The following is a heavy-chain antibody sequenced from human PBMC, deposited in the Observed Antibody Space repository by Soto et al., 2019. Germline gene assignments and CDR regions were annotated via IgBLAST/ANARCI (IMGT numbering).Heavy chain of an antibody. J-gene: IGHJ4*02. CDR1: GFSFSTYW. CDR2: INTAGTTT. D-gene: IGHD4-17*01. V-gene: IGHV3-74*01. Sequence: ELQLVESGGGLVQPGGSLRLSCVASGFSFSTYWMHWVRQAPGKGLVWVSRINTAGTTTPYADSVTGRFTISRDNAKNRLCLQMNSLRAGDTAGYYCARGGGDYGDYLDYWGQGALVTVSS. CDR3: ARGGGDYGDYLDY.